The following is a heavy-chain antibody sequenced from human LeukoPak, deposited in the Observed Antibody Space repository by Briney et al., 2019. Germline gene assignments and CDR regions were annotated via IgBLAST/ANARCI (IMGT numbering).Heavy chain of an antibody. J-gene: IGHJ4*02. CDR3: ARRRGLLWFGTQFDY. CDR2: INHSGST. CDR1: GGSFSGYY. D-gene: IGHD3-10*01. Sequence: PSETLSLTCAVYGGSFSGYYWSWIRQPPGKGLEWIGEINHSGSTNYNPSLKSRVTISVDTSKNQFSLKLSSVTAADTAVYYCARRRGLLWFGTQFDYWGQGTLVTVSS. V-gene: IGHV4-34*01.